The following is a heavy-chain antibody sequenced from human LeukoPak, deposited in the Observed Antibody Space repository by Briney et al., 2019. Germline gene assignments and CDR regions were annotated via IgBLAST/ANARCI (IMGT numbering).Heavy chain of an antibody. Sequence: GGSLRLSCEASGFSFNTYTMHWVRQSPGKGLEWVALLSHDASKEFYGDSVKGRFTISRDNAKNSLYLQMNSLRAEDTAVYYCARDGVPYCSGGSCQTKKFDYWGQGTLVTVSS. J-gene: IGHJ4*02. CDR2: LSHDASKE. D-gene: IGHD2-15*01. V-gene: IGHV3-30*04. CDR3: ARDGVPYCSGGSCQTKKFDY. CDR1: GFSFNTYT.